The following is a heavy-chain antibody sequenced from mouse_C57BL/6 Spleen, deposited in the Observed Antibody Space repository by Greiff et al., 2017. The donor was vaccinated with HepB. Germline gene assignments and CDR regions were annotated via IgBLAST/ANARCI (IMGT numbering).Heavy chain of an antibody. Sequence: QVQLQQSGPGLVAPSQSLSITCTVSGFSLTSYAISWVRQPPGKGLEWLGVIWTGGGTNYNSALKSRLSISKDNSKSQVFLKMNSLQTDDTARYYCARMAVVAGGSWFAYWGQGTLVTVSA. J-gene: IGHJ3*01. D-gene: IGHD1-1*01. CDR3: ARMAVVAGGSWFAY. CDR2: IWTGGGT. V-gene: IGHV2-9-1*01. CDR1: GFSLTSYA.